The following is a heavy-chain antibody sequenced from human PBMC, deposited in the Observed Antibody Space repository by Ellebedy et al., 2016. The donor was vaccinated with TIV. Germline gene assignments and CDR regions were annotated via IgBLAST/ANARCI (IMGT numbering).Heavy chain of an antibody. D-gene: IGHD1-26*01. CDR1: GFSFTTYW. CDR2: INVDGTTI. J-gene: IGHJ4*02. CDR3: TRDLVGATSDF. V-gene: IGHV3-74*01. Sequence: GESLKISCVASGFSFTTYWMHWVRQAPGKGLLWVSRINVDGTTINYADSVKGRFTISRDNAKNTVYLQMNSLRAEDSAVYHCTRDLVGATSDFWGQGALVTVST.